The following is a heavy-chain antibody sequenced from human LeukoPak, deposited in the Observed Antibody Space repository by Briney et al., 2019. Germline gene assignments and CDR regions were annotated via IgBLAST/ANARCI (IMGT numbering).Heavy chain of an antibody. CDR2: ISSSGSTI. V-gene: IGHV3-11*01. CDR3: ARVLSTSTYQLPTYYYYGMDV. J-gene: IGHJ6*02. CDR1: GFTFSDYY. Sequence: GGSLRLSCAASGFTFSDYYTSWIRQAPGKGLEWVSYISSSGSTIYYADSVKGRFTISRDNAKNSLYLQMNSLRAEDTAVYYCARVLSTSTYQLPTYYYYGMDVWGQGTTVTVSS. D-gene: IGHD2-2*01.